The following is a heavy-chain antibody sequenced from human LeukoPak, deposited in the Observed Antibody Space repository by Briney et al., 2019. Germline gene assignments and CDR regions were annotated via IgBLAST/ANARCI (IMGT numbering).Heavy chain of an antibody. D-gene: IGHD5-12*01. CDR1: GGSISSYY. CDR3: ARHRWLPSTFDY. V-gene: IGHV4-59*08. CDR2: IYYSGST. J-gene: IGHJ4*02. Sequence: KPSATLSLTCTVAGGSISSYYWSWIRQPPGKGLEWIGYIYYSGSTNYNPSLKSRVTISVDTSKNQFSLKLSSVTAADTAVYYCARHRWLPSTFDYWGQGTLVTVSS.